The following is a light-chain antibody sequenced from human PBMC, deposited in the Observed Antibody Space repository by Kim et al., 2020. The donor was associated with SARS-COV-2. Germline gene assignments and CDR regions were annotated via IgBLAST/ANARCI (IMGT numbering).Light chain of an antibody. CDR3: QAWDSSTFYV. V-gene: IGLV3-1*01. J-gene: IGLJ1*01. CDR1: KLGDKY. CDR2: QGN. Sequence: VPPGPTACITCSGDKLGDKYACWYQQKPGQSPVLVIYQGNKRPSGIPERFSGSNSGNTATLTISGTQAMDEADYYCQAWDSSTFYVFGTGTKVTVL.